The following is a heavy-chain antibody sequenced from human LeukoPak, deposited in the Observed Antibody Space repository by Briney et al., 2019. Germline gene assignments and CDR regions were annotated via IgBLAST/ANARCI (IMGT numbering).Heavy chain of an antibody. CDR1: GFTFSSYG. D-gene: IGHD5-18*01. CDR3: AREGDTYGYGHGQNDY. V-gene: IGHV3-30*03. J-gene: IGHJ4*02. Sequence: GGSLRLSCAASGFTFSSYGMSWVRQAPGKGLEWVTVISYDGSNKYYVESLKGRFTISRDNSKNTLYLQMNSLRAEDTAVYYCAREGDTYGYGHGQNDYWGQGTLVTVSS. CDR2: ISYDGSNK.